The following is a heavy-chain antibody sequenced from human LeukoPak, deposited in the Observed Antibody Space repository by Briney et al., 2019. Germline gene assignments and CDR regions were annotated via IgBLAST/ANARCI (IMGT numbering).Heavy chain of an antibody. J-gene: IGHJ4*02. Sequence: PGGSLRLSCAASGFTFSSYSMHWVRQAPGKGLEWVAFIRYDGSNKYYADSVKGRFTISRDNSKNTLYLQMNSLRAEDTAVYYCAKGKWELLLNWGQGTLVTVSS. V-gene: IGHV3-30*02. D-gene: IGHD1-26*01. CDR3: AKGKWELLLN. CDR1: GFTFSSYS. CDR2: IRYDGSNK.